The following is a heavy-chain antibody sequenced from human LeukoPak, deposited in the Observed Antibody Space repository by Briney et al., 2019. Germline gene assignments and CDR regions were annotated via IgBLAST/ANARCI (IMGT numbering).Heavy chain of an antibody. J-gene: IGHJ6*02. CDR2: IIRTSSTI. Sequence: PGGSLRLSCAASGFTFSRYAMHWVRQAPGKGLEWLSYIIRTSSTILYADSVKGRFTISRDQAKNSVYLQMNSLRDEDTAVYYCVRIRDSGAYYFYYGMDVWGQGTTVTVSS. V-gene: IGHV3-48*02. CDR3: VRIRDSGAYYFYYGMDV. D-gene: IGHD1-26*01. CDR1: GFTFSRYA.